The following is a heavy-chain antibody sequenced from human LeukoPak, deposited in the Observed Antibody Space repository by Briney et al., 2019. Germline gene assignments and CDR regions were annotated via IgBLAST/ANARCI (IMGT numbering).Heavy chain of an antibody. CDR3: ARGEELSVTGTGGFDH. V-gene: IGHV3-21*04. Sequence: GGSLRLSCAASGFTFSSYSMNWVRQAPGKGLEWVSSISSSSSYKYYADSVKGRFTISRDNAKNSLYLQMNSLRAEDTAVYYCARGEELSVTGTGGFDHWGQGTLVTVSS. CDR1: GFTFSSYS. CDR2: ISSSSSYK. J-gene: IGHJ4*02. D-gene: IGHD2-8*02.